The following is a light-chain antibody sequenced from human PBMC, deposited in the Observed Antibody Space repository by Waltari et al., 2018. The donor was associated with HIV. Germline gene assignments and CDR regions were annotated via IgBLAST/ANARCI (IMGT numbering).Light chain of an antibody. CDR3: QSFDSSLTTSGVI. CDR2: ANI. V-gene: IGLV1-40*01. J-gene: IGLJ2*01. Sequence: QSVLTQPPSVSGAPRPRVTISCTGSSSNIGAGYDVHWYQQLPGTAPKLRIYANINRPSGVPDRFSGSKSGSSASLAITGLQAEDEAHYYCQSFDSSLTTSGVIFGGGTKLTVL. CDR1: SSNIGAGYD.